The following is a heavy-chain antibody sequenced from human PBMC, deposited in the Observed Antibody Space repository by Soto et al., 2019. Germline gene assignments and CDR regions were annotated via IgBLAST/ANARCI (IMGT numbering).Heavy chain of an antibody. CDR1: GFTFNSYG. D-gene: IGHD5-12*01. CDR3: AKDRGYNYPLYFDY. Sequence: SLRLSCAASGFTFNSYGMHWVRQAPGKGLEWVAVISYDGSNKYYADSVKGRFTISRDNSKNTLYLQMNSLRAEDTAVYYCAKDRGYNYPLYFDYWGQGTLVTVSS. J-gene: IGHJ4*02. V-gene: IGHV3-30*18. CDR2: ISYDGSNK.